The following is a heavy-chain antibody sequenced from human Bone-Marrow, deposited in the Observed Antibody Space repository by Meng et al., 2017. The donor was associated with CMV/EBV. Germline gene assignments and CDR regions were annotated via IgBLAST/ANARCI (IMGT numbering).Heavy chain of an antibody. Sequence: GESLKISCAASGFTFSNAWMSWVRQAPGKGLEWVGRIKSKTDGGTTDYAAPVKGRFTISRDDSKNTLYLQMNSLKTEDTAVYYCTRPAVAGTFWFDPWGQGTLVTVSS. CDR3: TRPAVAGTFWFDP. CDR2: IKSKTDGGTT. J-gene: IGHJ5*02. V-gene: IGHV3-15*01. D-gene: IGHD6-19*01. CDR1: GFTFSNAW.